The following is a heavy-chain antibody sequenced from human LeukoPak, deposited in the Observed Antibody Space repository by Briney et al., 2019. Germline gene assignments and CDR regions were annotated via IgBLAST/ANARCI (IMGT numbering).Heavy chain of an antibody. Sequence: ASVKVSCKASGYTFTSYGISWVRQAPGQGLEWMGWISAYNGNTNYAQKLQGRVTMTTDTSTSTAYVELRSLRSDDTAVYYCARDMHTGARYCSSTSCYWAYWGQGTLVTVSS. D-gene: IGHD2-2*01. V-gene: IGHV1-18*01. CDR1: GYTFTSYG. J-gene: IGHJ4*02. CDR3: ARDMHTGARYCSSTSCYWAY. CDR2: ISAYNGNT.